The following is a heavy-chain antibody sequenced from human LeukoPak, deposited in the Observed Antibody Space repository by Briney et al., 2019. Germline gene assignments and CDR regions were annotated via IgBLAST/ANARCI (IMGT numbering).Heavy chain of an antibody. V-gene: IGHV3-30*02. Sequence: GGSLRLSCAASGFTFSSYGMHWVRQAPGKGLEWVTFIWYDASNKYYAESVKGRFTISRDNSRNTVFLQMNSLRAEDTAIYYCATDISTHYFGSWGQGTLVTVSS. CDR3: ATDISTHYFGS. CDR1: GFTFSSYG. CDR2: IWYDASNK. D-gene: IGHD3-9*01. J-gene: IGHJ4*02.